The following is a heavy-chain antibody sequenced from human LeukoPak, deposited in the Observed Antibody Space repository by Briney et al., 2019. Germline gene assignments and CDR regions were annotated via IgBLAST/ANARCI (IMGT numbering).Heavy chain of an antibody. Sequence: ASVKVSCKASGSTFSSYAISWVRQAPGQGLEWMGGIIPIFGTANYAQKFQGRVTITADESTSTAYMELSSLRSEDTAVYYCARVWGDSVYAFDIWGQGTMVTVSS. CDR1: GSTFSSYA. CDR2: IIPIFGTA. J-gene: IGHJ3*02. CDR3: ARVWGDSVYAFDI. D-gene: IGHD3-16*02. V-gene: IGHV1-69*13.